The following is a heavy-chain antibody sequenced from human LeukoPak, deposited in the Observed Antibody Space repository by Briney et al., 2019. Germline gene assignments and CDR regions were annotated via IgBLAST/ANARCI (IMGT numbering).Heavy chain of an antibody. CDR1: GFSFSYYW. CDR2: IIGDGTRT. D-gene: IGHD2-8*01. J-gene: IGHJ5*02. V-gene: IGHV3-74*01. CDR3: LRVDDTNGHNWFDP. Sequence: PGRSLRLSCAASGFSFSYYWMHWVRQGSGKGPVWVSRIIGDGTRTDYADSVKGRFTISRDNAKSTLYLQMNSLTVEDTAVYYCLRVDDTNGHNWFDPWGQGTLVTVSS.